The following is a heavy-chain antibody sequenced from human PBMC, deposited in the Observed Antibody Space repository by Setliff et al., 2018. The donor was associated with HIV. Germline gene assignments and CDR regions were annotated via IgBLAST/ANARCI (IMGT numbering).Heavy chain of an antibody. V-gene: IGHV3-66*01. CDR1: GFTVSSNY. CDR3: ARVGIKGGSDFWSGYRRPYYMDV. J-gene: IGHJ6*03. Sequence: PGGSLRLSCAASGFTVSSNYMSWVRQAPGKGLEWVSVIYGGGTTHYADSVKGRFTISRDNSKNSLYLQMNSLRVEDTAVHYCARVGIKGGSDFWSGYRRPYYMDVWGKGTTVTVSS. D-gene: IGHD3-3*01. CDR2: IYGGGTT.